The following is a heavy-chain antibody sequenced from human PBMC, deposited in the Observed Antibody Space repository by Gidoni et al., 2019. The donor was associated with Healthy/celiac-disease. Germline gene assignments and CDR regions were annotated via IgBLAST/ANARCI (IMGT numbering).Heavy chain of an antibody. CDR2: INPNSGGT. Sequence: QVQLVQSGAEVKKPGASVKVSCKASGYTFTGHYMPWMRPAPGQGLEWMGWINPNSGGTNYAQKFQGRVTMTRDTSISTAYMELSRLRSDDTAVYYCARYLSPGYCSGGSCYSRVNWFDPWGQGTLVTVSS. V-gene: IGHV1-2*02. J-gene: IGHJ5*02. D-gene: IGHD2-15*01. CDR1: GYTFTGHY. CDR3: ARYLSPGYCSGGSCYSRVNWFDP.